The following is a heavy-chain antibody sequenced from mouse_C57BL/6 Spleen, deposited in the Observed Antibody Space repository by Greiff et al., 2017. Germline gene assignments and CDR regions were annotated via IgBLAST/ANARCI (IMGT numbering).Heavy chain of an antibody. J-gene: IGHJ3*01. D-gene: IGHD1-1*02. V-gene: IGHV1-26*01. CDR2: INPNNGGT. CDR3: ARSGDGAPWFAY. Sequence: EVQLQQSGPELVKPGASVKISCKASGYTFTDYYMNWVKQSHGKSLEWIGDINPNNGGTSYNQKFKGKATLTVDKSSSTAYMELRSLTSEDSAVYYCARSGDGAPWFAYWGQGTLVTVSA. CDR1: GYTFTDYY.